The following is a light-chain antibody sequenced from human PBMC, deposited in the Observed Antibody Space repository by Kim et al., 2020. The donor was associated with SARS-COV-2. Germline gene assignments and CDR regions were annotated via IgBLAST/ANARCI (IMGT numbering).Light chain of an antibody. CDR3: QQYDKIPGT. Sequence: GDTVTITCQASQDINNYLNWYQQRLGKAPKLLIYDASNLETGVPSRFSGRGYGTEFTLTISGLQPEDFASYYCQQYDKIPGTFGQGTRLEIK. CDR1: QDINNY. J-gene: IGKJ5*01. CDR2: DAS. V-gene: IGKV1-33*01.